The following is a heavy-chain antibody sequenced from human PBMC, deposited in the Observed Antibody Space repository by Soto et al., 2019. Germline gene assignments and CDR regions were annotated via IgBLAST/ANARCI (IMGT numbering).Heavy chain of an antibody. J-gene: IGHJ4*02. CDR1: GFTFSSYG. V-gene: IGHV3-33*01. D-gene: IGHD6-6*01. Sequence: GGSLRLSCAASGFTFSSYGMHWVRQAPGKGLEWVAVIWYDGSNKYYADSVKGRFTISRDNSKNTLYLQMNSLRAEDTAVYYCARSFYRDVARPSFWGYWGQGTLVTVSS. CDR3: ARSFYRDVARPSFWGY. CDR2: IWYDGSNK.